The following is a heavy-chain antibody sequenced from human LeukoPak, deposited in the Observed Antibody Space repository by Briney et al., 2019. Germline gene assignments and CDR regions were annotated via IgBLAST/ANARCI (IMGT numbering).Heavy chain of an antibody. V-gene: IGHV4-34*01. CDR2: INHSGST. J-gene: IGHJ4*02. D-gene: IGHD3-22*01. Sequence: PSETLSLTCAVYGGSFSGYYWSWTRQPPGKGLEWIGEINHSGSTNYNPSLKSRVTISVDTSKNQFSLKLSSVTAADTAVYYCARGYYYDSSGYYLAYWGQGTLVSVSS. CDR3: ARGYYYDSSGYYLAY. CDR1: GGSFSGYY.